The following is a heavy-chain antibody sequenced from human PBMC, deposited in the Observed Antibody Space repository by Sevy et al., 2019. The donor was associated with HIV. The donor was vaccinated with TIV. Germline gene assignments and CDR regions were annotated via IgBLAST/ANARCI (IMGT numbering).Heavy chain of an antibody. CDR1: GFTFRNYW. CDR2: IYTDGSSS. V-gene: IGHV3-74*01. Sequence: GGSLRLSCAASGFTFRNYWMHWVRQAPGKGLVSVSYIYTDGSSSYYADYVKGRFTISRDNAQNTLYLQMNSLRAEDTAVYYCARAGIGDFWSGYYGIDHWGQGTLVTVSS. D-gene: IGHD3-3*01. CDR3: ARAGIGDFWSGYYGIDH. J-gene: IGHJ4*02.